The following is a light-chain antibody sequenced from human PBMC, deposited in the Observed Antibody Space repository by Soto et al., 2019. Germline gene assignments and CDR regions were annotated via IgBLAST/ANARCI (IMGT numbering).Light chain of an antibody. V-gene: IGKV3-15*01. CDR3: QQYTKWPLT. Sequence: EIVMTQSPATLSVSPGEKATLSCRASQSVYNNLAWYQQKHGQAPRLLIYFASTRATGIPARFSGSGSGTEFSLTISSLQSEDFALYYCQQYTKWPLTFGGGTKVETK. CDR1: QSVYNN. CDR2: FAS. J-gene: IGKJ4*01.